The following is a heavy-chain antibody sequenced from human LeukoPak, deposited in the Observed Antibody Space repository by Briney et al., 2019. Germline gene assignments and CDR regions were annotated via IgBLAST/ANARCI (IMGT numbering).Heavy chain of an antibody. CDR2: IYYTGST. CDR3: ARWGSIAVARFDY. Sequence: SETLSHTFPFTGCSISNYYWSWLRQPRGKGLDGIGYIYYTGSTNYKPSLTSRVNISVDKSKNQFSLNMTSVTAADTAVYYCARWGSIAVARFDYWGQGTLVTVSS. J-gene: IGHJ4*02. V-gene: IGHV4-59*01. D-gene: IGHD6-6*01. CDR1: GCSISNYY.